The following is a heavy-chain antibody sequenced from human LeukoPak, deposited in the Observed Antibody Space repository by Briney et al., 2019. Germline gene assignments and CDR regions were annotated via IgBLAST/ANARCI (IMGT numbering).Heavy chain of an antibody. Sequence: SETLSLTCTVSGDSITSYFWTWLRQPPGKGLEWLGYIYHSDTTNYNPSLKSRVTISVDTSKNQFSLKLSSVTAADTAVYYCAQKAPYSPGYSQDWGQGTLVTVSS. V-gene: IGHV4-59*01. D-gene: IGHD2-15*01. J-gene: IGHJ1*01. CDR3: AQKAPYSPGYSQD. CDR2: IYHSDTT. CDR1: GDSITSYF.